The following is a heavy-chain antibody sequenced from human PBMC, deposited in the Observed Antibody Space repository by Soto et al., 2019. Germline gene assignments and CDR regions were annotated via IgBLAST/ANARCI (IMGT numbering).Heavy chain of an antibody. Sequence: SETLSLTCTVSGGSISSGDYYWSWIRQPPGKGLEWIGYIYYSGSTYYNPSLKSRVTISVDTSKNQFSLKLSSVTAADTAVYYCARVNKWELAFDYWGQGTLVTVSS. CDR3: ARVNKWELAFDY. CDR2: IYYSGST. D-gene: IGHD1-26*01. J-gene: IGHJ4*02. CDR1: GGSISSGDYY. V-gene: IGHV4-30-4*01.